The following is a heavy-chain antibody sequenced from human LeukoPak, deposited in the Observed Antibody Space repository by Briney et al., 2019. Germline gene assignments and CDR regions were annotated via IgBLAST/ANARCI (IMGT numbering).Heavy chain of an antibody. D-gene: IGHD6-6*01. Sequence: GESLKISCKGSGFSFTSYWIGWVRQMPGKGLEWMGNIYPGDSDTRYSLSFQGQVTISADKSISTAYLQWSSLKASDTAMYYCARHGPIAARRGYFDYWGQGTLATVSS. CDR3: ARHGPIAARRGYFDY. CDR2: IYPGDSDT. V-gene: IGHV5-51*01. J-gene: IGHJ4*02. CDR1: GFSFTSYW.